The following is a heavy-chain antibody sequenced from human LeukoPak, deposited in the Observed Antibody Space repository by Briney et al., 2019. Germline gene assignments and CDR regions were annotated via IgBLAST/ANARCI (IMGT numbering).Heavy chain of an antibody. CDR1: GFNFSNYW. CDR2: IKQDGSEK. V-gene: IGHV3-7*01. J-gene: IGHJ4*02. D-gene: IGHD3-22*01. Sequence: GGSLRLSCVASGFNFSNYWMTWVRKAPGKGLEWVANIKQDGSEKYFVDSVKGRFTISRDNAEDSLFLQMNSLRAEDTAVYYCAKDGEYYYDSSGYYAIDHWGQGTLVTVSS. CDR3: AKDGEYYYDSSGYYAIDH.